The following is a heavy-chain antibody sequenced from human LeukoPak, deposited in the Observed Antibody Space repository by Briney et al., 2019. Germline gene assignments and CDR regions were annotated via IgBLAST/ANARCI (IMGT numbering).Heavy chain of an antibody. D-gene: IGHD3-22*01. V-gene: IGHV3-20*04. CDR1: GFTVSSNY. J-gene: IGHJ4*02. CDR3: ARHVVAVGFDY. Sequence: GGSLRLSCAASGFTVSSNYMSWVRQAPGKGLEWVSGINWNGGSTGYADSVKGRFTISRDNAKNSLYLQMNCLRAEDTAVYYCARHVVAVGFDYWGQGTLVTVSS. CDR2: INWNGGST.